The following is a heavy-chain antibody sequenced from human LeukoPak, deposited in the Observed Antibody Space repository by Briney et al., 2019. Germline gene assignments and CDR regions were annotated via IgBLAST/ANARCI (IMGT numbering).Heavy chain of an antibody. CDR3: ARHRWHGLDI. D-gene: IGHD4-23*01. CDR2: IIQDGSGQ. Sequence: PGGSLRLSCAAAGITVSNAWMTWVRQAPGKRLEWVANIIQDGSGQSYVDSVKGRFTISRDNAKNSVSLQMHGLRVEDTAVYYCARHRWHGLDIWGHGTMVTVSS. V-gene: IGHV3-7*01. CDR1: GITVSNAW. J-gene: IGHJ3*02.